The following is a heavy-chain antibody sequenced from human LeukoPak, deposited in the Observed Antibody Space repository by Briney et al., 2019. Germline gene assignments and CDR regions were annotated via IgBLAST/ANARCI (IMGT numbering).Heavy chain of an antibody. V-gene: IGHV3-30*02. CDR1: GFIFSNYG. D-gene: IGHD3-10*01. CDR2: IRYDGSNK. Sequence: GGSLRLSCAASGFIFSNYGMHWVRQAPGKGLEWVAFIRYDGSNKYYADSVKGRFSISRDNSINTLYVQMNSLRVEDTAMYFCAKMAGSGSYSFFSQYYFDYWGRGTLVTVSS. J-gene: IGHJ4*02. CDR3: AKMAGSGSYSFFSQYYFDY.